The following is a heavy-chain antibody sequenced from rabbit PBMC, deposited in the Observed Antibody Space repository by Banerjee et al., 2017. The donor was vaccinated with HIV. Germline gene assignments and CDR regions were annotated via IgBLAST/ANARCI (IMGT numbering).Heavy chain of an antibody. Sequence: QQQLEESGGGLVKPEGSLTLSCTASGFSFSNKYVMCWVRQAPGKGLEWIACINTSTGNTVYASWAKGRFTISKTSSTTVTLQMTSLTAADTASYFCARRIGGYTYGFGLWGPGTLVTVS. J-gene: IGHJ4*01. V-gene: IGHV1S45*01. CDR2: INTSTGNT. CDR3: ARRIGGYTYGFGL. D-gene: IGHD6-1*01. CDR1: GFSFSNKYV.